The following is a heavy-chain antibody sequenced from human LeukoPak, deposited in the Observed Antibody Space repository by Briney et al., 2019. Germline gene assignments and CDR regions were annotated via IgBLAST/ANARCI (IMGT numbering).Heavy chain of an antibody. V-gene: IGHV4-61*02. CDR2: IYTSGST. CDR1: GGSISSGSYY. J-gene: IGHJ6*03. D-gene: IGHD1-26*01. Sequence: SQTLSLTCTVSGGSISSGSYYWSWIRQPAGKGLEWIGRIYTSGSTNYNPSLKSRVTISVDTSKNQFSVKLSSVTAADTAVYYCARESSGRSGEFYYYYYYYMDVWGKGTTVTVSS. CDR3: ARESSGRSGEFYYYYYYYMDV.